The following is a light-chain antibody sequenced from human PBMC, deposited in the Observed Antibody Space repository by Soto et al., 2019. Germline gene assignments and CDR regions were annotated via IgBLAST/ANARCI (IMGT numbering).Light chain of an antibody. V-gene: IGKV1-12*01. Sequence: DIQMTQSPSSVSASVGDRVTITCRASQGIGTWLAWYQQKPGRAPKLLIYDASNLQSGVPSRFTGSGSGTDFTLTISSLQPEDFATYFCQQSYNVPRTFGGGTKVDIK. CDR1: QGIGTW. CDR3: QQSYNVPRT. J-gene: IGKJ4*01. CDR2: DAS.